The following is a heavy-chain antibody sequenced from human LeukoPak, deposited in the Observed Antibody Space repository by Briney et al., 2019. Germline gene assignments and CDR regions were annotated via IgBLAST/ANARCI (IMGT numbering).Heavy chain of an antibody. CDR2: FDPEDGET. D-gene: IGHD1-26*01. J-gene: IGHJ6*03. V-gene: IGHV1-24*01. CDR3: VGSGSYSTSYYYYYMDV. Sequence: ASVKVSCKVSGYTLTELSMHWVRQAPGKGLEWMGGFDPEDGETIYAQKFQGRVTMTEDTSTDTAYMELSSLRSEDTAVYYCVGSGSYSTSYYYYYMDVWGKGTTVTVSS. CDR1: GYTLTELS.